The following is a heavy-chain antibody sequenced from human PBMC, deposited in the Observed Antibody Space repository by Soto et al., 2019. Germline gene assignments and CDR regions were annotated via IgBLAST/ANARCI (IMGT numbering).Heavy chain of an antibody. CDR3: AKRLSSSWYNYYYGMDV. CDR1: GFTFSSYA. V-gene: IGHV3-23*01. J-gene: IGHJ6*02. D-gene: IGHD6-13*01. Sequence: XGALILSFSASGFTFSSYAMSWVRQAPGKGLEWVSAISGSGGSTYYADSVKGRFTISRDNSKNTLYLQMNSLRAEDTAVYYCAKRLSSSWYNYYYGMDVWGQGTMVTVSS. CDR2: ISGSGGST.